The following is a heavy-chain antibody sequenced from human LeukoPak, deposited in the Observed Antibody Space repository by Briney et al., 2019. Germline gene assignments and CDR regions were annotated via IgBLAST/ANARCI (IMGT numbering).Heavy chain of an antibody. Sequence: PSETLSLTCTVSGGSISSYSWSWIRQPPGKGLEWIGYIYHSGSTYYNPSLKSRVTISVDRSKNQFSLKLSSVTAADTAVYYCASGYGGSPYYFDYWGQGTLVTVSS. CDR1: GGSISSYS. J-gene: IGHJ4*02. D-gene: IGHD4-23*01. CDR2: IYHSGST. CDR3: ASGYGGSPYYFDY. V-gene: IGHV4-59*04.